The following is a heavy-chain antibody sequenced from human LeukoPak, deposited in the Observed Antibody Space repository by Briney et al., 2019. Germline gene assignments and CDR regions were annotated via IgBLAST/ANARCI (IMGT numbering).Heavy chain of an antibody. CDR2: VDPEGGET. Sequence: ASVKVSCKVSGYTFTDYYMHWVQQAPGKGHEWMGLVDPEGGETIYAEKFQGRVTITADTSTDTAYMELSSLRSEDTAVYYCATLSVLGRGNRNWFDPWGQGTLVTVSS. CDR1: GYTFTDYY. D-gene: IGHD7-27*01. CDR3: ATLSVLGRGNRNWFDP. V-gene: IGHV1-69-2*01. J-gene: IGHJ5*02.